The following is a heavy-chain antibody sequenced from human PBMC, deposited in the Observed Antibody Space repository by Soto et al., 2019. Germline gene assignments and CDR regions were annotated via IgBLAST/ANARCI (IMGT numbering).Heavy chain of an antibody. J-gene: IGHJ5*02. Sequence: QVQLVQSGAEVKKPGASVKVSCKASGYTFTSYDINWVRQATGQGLEYLGWMNPNSGNTGYVQKFQGRVTXPXEXSVXTAYMELSSLRSEDTAVYFCARGVKYGAYSRWFDPWGQGTLVTVSS. CDR3: ARGVKYGAYSRWFDP. D-gene: IGHD4-17*01. CDR1: GYTFTSYD. V-gene: IGHV1-8*01. CDR2: MNPNSGNT.